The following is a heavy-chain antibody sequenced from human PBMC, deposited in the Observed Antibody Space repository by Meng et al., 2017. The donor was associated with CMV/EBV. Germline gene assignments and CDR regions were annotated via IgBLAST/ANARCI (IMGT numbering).Heavy chain of an antibody. CDR1: GFTFSSYG. CDR2: IRYDGSNK. Sequence: GGSLRLSCAASGFTFSSYGMHWVRQAPGKGLEWVAFIRYDGSNKYYADSVKGRFTISRDNSKNTLYLQMNSLRAEDTAVYYCARGPPAKGGNGVDVWGQGTTVTVSS. J-gene: IGHJ6*02. D-gene: IGHD3-16*01. V-gene: IGHV3-30*02. CDR3: ARGPPAKGGNGVDV.